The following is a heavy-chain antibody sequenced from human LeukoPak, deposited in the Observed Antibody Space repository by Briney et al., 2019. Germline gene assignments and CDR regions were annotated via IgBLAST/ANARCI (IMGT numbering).Heavy chain of an antibody. CDR1: SGSISSSSYY. CDR3: ARGAAVADHFRAYFDY. Sequence: TTSETLSLTCTVSSGSISSSSYYCGWIRQPPGKGLEWIGSIYYRGITYYNPSLKSRVTISVDTSKNQFSLKLSSVTAADTAVYYCARGAAVADHFRAYFDYWGQGTLVTVSS. CDR2: IYYRGIT. J-gene: IGHJ4*02. V-gene: IGHV4-39*01. D-gene: IGHD6-19*01.